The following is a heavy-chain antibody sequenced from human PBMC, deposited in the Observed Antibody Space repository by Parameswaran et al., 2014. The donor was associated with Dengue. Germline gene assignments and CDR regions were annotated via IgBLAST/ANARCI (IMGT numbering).Heavy chain of an antibody. CDR2: IYYSGST. D-gene: IGHD5-18*01. V-gene: IGHV4-31*02. J-gene: IGHJ3*02. Sequence: PGKGLEWIGYIYYSGSTYYNPSLKSRVTISVDTSKNQFSLKLSSVTAADTAAYYCASRTWDTAMARRHAFDIWGQGTMVTVSS. CDR3: ASRTWDTAMARRHAFDI.